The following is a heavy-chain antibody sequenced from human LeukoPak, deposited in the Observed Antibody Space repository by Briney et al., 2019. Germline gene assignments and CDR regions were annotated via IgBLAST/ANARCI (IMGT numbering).Heavy chain of an antibody. CDR2: VYPGDCET. D-gene: IGHD3-3*01. J-gene: IGHJ4*02. Sequence: GEALSVSCEGSGYSFSSYWIGWVRQMPGKGLEGMGIVYPGDCETRYSPSFQGQATMSADKSINTAYLQWTSLKASDTAIYYCARWTGIYLANYFDFWGPGTLVTVSS. CDR1: GYSFSSYW. CDR3: ARWTGIYLANYFDF. V-gene: IGHV5-51*01.